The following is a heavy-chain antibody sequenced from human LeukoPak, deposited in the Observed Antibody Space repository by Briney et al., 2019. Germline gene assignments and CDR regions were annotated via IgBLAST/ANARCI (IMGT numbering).Heavy chain of an antibody. CDR2: IYCSGTT. CDR3: ARTRGSYGKIDAFDI. Sequence: PSETLSLTCAVSGGSIATSNFYWTWIRQPPGKGLEWIGYIYCSGTTYYNSSLKTRLTMSLDTSKNHFSLQLSSVTAADTAVYYCARTRGSYGKIDAFDIWGQGTMVSVSS. CDR1: GGSIATSNFY. D-gene: IGHD3-16*01. J-gene: IGHJ3*02. V-gene: IGHV4-31*11.